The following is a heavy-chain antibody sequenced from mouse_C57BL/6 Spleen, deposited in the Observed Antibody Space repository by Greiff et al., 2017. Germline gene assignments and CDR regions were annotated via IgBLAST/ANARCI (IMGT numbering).Heavy chain of an antibody. V-gene: IGHV1-69*01. CDR1: GYTFTSYW. CDR2: IDPSDSYN. CDR3: ARSGGTGVSTPSD. Sequence: QVQLQQPGAELVMPGASVKLSCKASGYTFTSYWMHWVKQRPGQGLEWIGEIDPSDSYNNYNQKFKGKSTLTVAKSSSTAYMQLSSLTSEDSAVYYCARSGGTGVSTPSDWGQGTSVTVSS. D-gene: IGHD1-1*01. J-gene: IGHJ4*01.